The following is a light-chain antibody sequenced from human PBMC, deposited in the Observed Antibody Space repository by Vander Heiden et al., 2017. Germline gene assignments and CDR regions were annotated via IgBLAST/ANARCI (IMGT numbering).Light chain of an antibody. J-gene: IGLJ3*02. V-gene: IGLV2-23*02. CDR3: CSYSGSDTWV. CDR2: EVT. Sequence: QSALTQPAAVSGSPGQSITISCTGSSSDIGGFSFVSWYQHHPDKAPRRLIYEVTKRPSGVSDRFSGSKSGNNASLTISGLQAEDEADYHCCSYSGSDTWVFGGGTKLTVL. CDR1: SSDIGGFSF.